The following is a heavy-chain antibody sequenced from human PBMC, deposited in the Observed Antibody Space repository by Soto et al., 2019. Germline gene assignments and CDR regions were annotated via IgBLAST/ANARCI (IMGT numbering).Heavy chain of an antibody. J-gene: IGHJ5*02. Sequence: PSETLSLTCTVSGGSISSGGYYWSWIRQHPGKGLEWIGYIYYSGSTYYNPSLKSRVTISVDTSKNQFSLKLSSVTAADTAVYYCARNIAAAGTYNWFDPWGQGTLVTVSS. V-gene: IGHV4-31*03. CDR2: IYYSGST. CDR1: GGSISSGGYY. CDR3: ARNIAAAGTYNWFDP. D-gene: IGHD6-13*01.